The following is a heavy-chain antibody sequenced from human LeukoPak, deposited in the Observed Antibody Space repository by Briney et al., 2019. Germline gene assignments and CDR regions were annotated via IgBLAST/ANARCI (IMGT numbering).Heavy chain of an antibody. CDR2: VYYSGST. Sequence: SETLSLTCTVSGGSISSYYWSWIRQPPGKELEWIGYVYYSGSTNYNPSLKSRVTISVDTSKNQFSLKLTSVTAADTAAYYCARLTSSSWPFDYWGQGALVTVSS. V-gene: IGHV4-59*08. D-gene: IGHD6-13*01. CDR3: ARLTSSSWPFDY. J-gene: IGHJ4*02. CDR1: GGSISSYY.